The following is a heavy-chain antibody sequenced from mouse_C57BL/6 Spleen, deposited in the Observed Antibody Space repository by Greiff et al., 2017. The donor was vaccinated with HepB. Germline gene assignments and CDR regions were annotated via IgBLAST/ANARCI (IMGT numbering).Heavy chain of an antibody. D-gene: IGHD1-2*01. CDR2: IDPETGGT. Sequence: LQESGAELVRPGASVTLSCKASGYTFTDYEMHWVKQTPVQGLEWIGAIDPETGGTAYNQKFKGKATLTADKSSSTAYMELRSLTSEDSAVYYCTDGACMYYFDYWGQGTTLTVSS. J-gene: IGHJ2*01. V-gene: IGHV1-15*01. CDR1: GYTFTDYE. CDR3: TDGACMYYFDY.